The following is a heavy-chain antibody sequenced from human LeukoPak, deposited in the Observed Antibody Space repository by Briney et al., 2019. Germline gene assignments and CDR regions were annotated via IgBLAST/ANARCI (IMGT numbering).Heavy chain of an antibody. CDR3: ARLGSRGSYSYFDS. V-gene: IGHV4-4*02. D-gene: IGHD3-16*01. J-gene: IGHJ4*02. CDR2: VHLDGRT. Sequence: SETLSLTCGVSGGSVTSTNWWTWVRQPPGKGLEWIGEVHLDGRTNYNPSLKSRLTMSVDLSENHISLKLTSVTAADTAVYYCARLGSRGSYSYFDSWGQGTLVTVSS. CDR1: GGSVTSTNW.